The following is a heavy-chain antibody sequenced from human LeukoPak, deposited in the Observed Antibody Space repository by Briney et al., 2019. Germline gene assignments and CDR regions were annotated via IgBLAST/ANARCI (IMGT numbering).Heavy chain of an antibody. V-gene: IGHV4-38-2*01. Sequence: SETLSLTCAVSGYSISSGYYWGWIRQPPGKGLEWIGSMYHGGSTNYNPSLKSRVTISVDTSKNQFSLKLSSVTAADTAVDYCARGEFYSSSGEGYYYMDVGEKGTTAPVS. CDR2: MYHGGST. CDR1: GYSISSGYY. J-gene: IGHJ6*03. D-gene: IGHD6-13*01. CDR3: ARGEFYSSSGEGYYYMDV.